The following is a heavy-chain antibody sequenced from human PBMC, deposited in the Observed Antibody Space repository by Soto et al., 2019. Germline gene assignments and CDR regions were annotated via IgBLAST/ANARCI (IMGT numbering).Heavy chain of an antibody. V-gene: IGHV3-73*01. CDR3: TRQDYGGQLGYYCMDV. Sequence: GGSLRLSCAASGFTFSGSAMHWVRQASGKGLEWVGRIRSKANRYATAYAASVKGRFTISRDDSKNTAYLQMNSLKTEDTAVYYCTRQDYGGQLGYYCMDVWGQGTTVTVSS. J-gene: IGHJ6*02. CDR1: GFTFSGSA. D-gene: IGHD4-17*01. CDR2: IRSKANRYAT.